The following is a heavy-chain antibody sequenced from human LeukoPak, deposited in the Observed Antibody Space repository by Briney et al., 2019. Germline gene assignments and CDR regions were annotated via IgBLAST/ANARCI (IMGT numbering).Heavy chain of an antibody. D-gene: IGHD6-13*01. CDR3: ARQESYSSSWYAY. CDR2: IYDSGST. J-gene: IGHJ4*02. V-gene: IGHV4-59*08. CDR1: GVYISRHY. Sequence: SETLSLTCTVSGVYISRHYWSWIRQPPGKGQEWIGYIYDSGSTNYNPSLKSRVTISVDTSKNQFSLKLSSVTAADTAVYYCARQESYSSSWYAYWGQGSLVTVSS.